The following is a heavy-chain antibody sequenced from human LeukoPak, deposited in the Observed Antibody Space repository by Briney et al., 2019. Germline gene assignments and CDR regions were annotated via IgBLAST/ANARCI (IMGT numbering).Heavy chain of an antibody. V-gene: IGHV1-69*05. J-gene: IGHJ4*02. D-gene: IGHD3-16*02. Sequence: SVKVSCKASGGTFSTYSISWVRQAPGQGLEWMGGIIPIFGTANYAQKFQGRVTITTDESTSTAYMELNSLRSEDKAVYYCAREGPFRYESGGSFDYWGQGTLVTVSS. CDR2: IIPIFGTA. CDR1: GGTFSTYS. CDR3: AREGPFRYESGGSFDY.